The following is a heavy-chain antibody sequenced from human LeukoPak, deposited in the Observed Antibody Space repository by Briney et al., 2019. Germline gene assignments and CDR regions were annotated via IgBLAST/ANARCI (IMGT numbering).Heavy chain of an antibody. J-gene: IGHJ5*02. V-gene: IGHV3-20*01. CDR3: AREAGENEYYDYVWGSYRPNWFDP. CDR1: GFTFDDYG. D-gene: IGHD3-16*02. CDR2: INWNGGST. Sequence: GGSLRLSCAASGFTFDDYGMSWVRQAPGKGLEWVSGINWNGGSTGYTDSVKGRFTISRDNAKNSLYLQMKSLRAEDTALYHCAREAGENEYYDYVWGSYRPNWFDPWGQGTLVTVSS.